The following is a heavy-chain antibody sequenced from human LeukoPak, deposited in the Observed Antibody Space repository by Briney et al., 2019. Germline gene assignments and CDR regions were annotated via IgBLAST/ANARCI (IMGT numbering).Heavy chain of an antibody. CDR2: IYYSGST. D-gene: IGHD3-9*01. Sequence: SETLSLTCTVSGGSISSYYWSWIRQPPGQGLEWNGYIYYSGSTNYNPSLKSRVTISVDTSKNQFSLKLSSVTAADTAVYYCARGRYDILTGRPYAFDIWGQGTMVTVSS. CDR1: GGSISSYY. J-gene: IGHJ3*02. V-gene: IGHV4-59*01. CDR3: ARGRYDILTGRPYAFDI.